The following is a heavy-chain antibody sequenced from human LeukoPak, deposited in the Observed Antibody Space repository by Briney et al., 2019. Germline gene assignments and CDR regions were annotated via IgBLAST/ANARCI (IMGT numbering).Heavy chain of an antibody. CDR3: ARLTYCSGGSCSWAFDI. V-gene: IGHV4-4*07. J-gene: IGHJ3*02. Sequence: SETLSLTCTVSGGSISSYYWSWIRQPAGKGLEWIGRIYTSGSTNYNPSLKSRVTISVDTSKNQFSLKLSSVTAADTAVYYCARLTYCSGGSCSWAFDIWGQGTMVTVSS. CDR1: GGSISSYY. D-gene: IGHD2-15*01. CDR2: IYTSGST.